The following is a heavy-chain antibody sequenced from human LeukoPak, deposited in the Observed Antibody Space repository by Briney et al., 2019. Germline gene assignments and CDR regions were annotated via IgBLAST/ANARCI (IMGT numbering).Heavy chain of an antibody. CDR1: GGSISSSSYY. CDR2: TYYSGST. CDR3: ARNRGILTGYYISHFDY. Sequence: SETLSLTCTVSGGSISSSSYYWGWIRQPPGKGLEWIGSTYYSGSTYYNPSLKSRVTMTVDTSKNQFSLKLSSVTAADTAVYYCARNRGILTGYYISHFDYWGQGTLVTVSS. V-gene: IGHV4-39*01. D-gene: IGHD3-9*01. J-gene: IGHJ4*02.